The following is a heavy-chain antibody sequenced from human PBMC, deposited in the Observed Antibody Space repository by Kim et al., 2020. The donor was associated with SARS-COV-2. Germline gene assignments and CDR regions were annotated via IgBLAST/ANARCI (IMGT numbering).Heavy chain of an antibody. D-gene: IGHD2-2*01. CDR3: ARAYCSSTSCYAGGMDV. J-gene: IGHJ6*02. V-gene: IGHV3-30*04. CDR2: ISYDGSNK. CDR1: GFTFSSYA. Sequence: GGSLRLSCAASGFTFSSYAMHWVRQAPGKGLEWVAVISYDGSNKYYADSVKGRFTISRDNSNNTLYLQMNSLRAEDTAVYYCARAYCSSTSCYAGGMDVWGQGTTVTVSS.